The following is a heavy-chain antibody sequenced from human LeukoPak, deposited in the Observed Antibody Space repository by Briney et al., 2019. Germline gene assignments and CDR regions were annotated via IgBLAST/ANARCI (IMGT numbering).Heavy chain of an antibody. CDR2: IYYSGSN. Sequence: PSETLSLTCTVSGDSISSSSSYWGWIRQPPGKGLEWIGSIYYSGSNFDNPALKSRVTISVDTSKNQFSLKLSSVTAADTAVYYCARGVYSYGRFDYWGQGTLVTVSS. J-gene: IGHJ4*02. V-gene: IGHV4-39*01. CDR3: ARGVYSYGRFDY. D-gene: IGHD5-18*01. CDR1: GDSISSSSSY.